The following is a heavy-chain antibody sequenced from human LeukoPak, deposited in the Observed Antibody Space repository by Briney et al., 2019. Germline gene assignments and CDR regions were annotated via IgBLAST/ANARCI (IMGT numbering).Heavy chain of an antibody. CDR3: ARDPYSGAYGDTYYYYMDV. D-gene: IGHD1-26*01. Sequence: GGSLRLSCAASGFTFSSYAMSWVRQTPGKGLEWISSITTSSSYTFYADSVKGRFTISRDNARNSLYLQMNSLTAEDTAVYYCARDPYSGAYGDTYYYYMDVWGKGTTVTISS. J-gene: IGHJ6*03. V-gene: IGHV3-21*01. CDR2: ITTSSSYT. CDR1: GFTFSSYA.